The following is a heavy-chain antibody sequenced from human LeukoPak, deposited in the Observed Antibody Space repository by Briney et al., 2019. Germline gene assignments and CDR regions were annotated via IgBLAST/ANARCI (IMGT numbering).Heavy chain of an antibody. D-gene: IGHD1-14*01. J-gene: IGHJ4*02. CDR3: ARPEFDC. CDR1: GLTFSNYG. CDR2: IWYDDSTN. V-gene: IGHV3-33*01. Sequence: GRALRLSCSASGLTFSNYGMQRVPQAPGKGLERVPAIWYDDSTNYYADSVKGRVTISRDNSKDTLYLQINSLRAEDTAVYYSARPEFDCWGRGTLVAASS.